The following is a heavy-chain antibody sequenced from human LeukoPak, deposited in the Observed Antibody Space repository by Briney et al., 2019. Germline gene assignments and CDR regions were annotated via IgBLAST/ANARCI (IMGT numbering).Heavy chain of an antibody. V-gene: IGHV3-30-3*01. CDR2: ISYDGGNT. Sequence: GGSLRLSCAASGFTFSSNAIHWVRQAPGKGLEWVAEISYDGGNTYYADSVEGRFTISRDNSKNTLYLQMNSLRAEDTAVYYCAKGGTGIHFDYWGQGTLVTVSS. J-gene: IGHJ4*02. D-gene: IGHD1-1*01. CDR3: AKGGTGIHFDY. CDR1: GFTFSSNA.